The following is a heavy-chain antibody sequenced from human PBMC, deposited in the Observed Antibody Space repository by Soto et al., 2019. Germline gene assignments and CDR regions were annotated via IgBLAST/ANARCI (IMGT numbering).Heavy chain of an antibody. D-gene: IGHD5-12*01. CDR2: IYYSGST. J-gene: IGHJ4*02. V-gene: IGHV4-59*12. CDR3: ARGPRDGYRERIYYFDS. Sequence: VQLQESGPGLVKPSETLSLTCTVSGDSISSYYWSWIRQPPGKGLEWIGYIYYSGSTNYNPSLKSRVTISVDTSKNQFSLKLNSVTAADTAVYYCARGPRDGYRERIYYFDSWGQGTLVTVSS. CDR1: GDSISSYY.